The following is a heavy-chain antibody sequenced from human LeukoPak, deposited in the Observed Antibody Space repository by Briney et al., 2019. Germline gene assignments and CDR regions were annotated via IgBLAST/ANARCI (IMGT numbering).Heavy chain of an antibody. CDR1: GFTFSDYY. Sequence: GGSLRLSCAASGFTFSDYYMSWIRQGPGKGLEWVSHISSSGSIIYYADSVKGRFTISRDNAKNTLDLHMNSLRVEDTAVYYCARGGGAFCGSDCHRNFDYWGQGTLVTVSS. V-gene: IGHV3-11*01. J-gene: IGHJ4*02. CDR3: ARGGGAFCGSDCHRNFDY. D-gene: IGHD2-21*02. CDR2: ISSSGSII.